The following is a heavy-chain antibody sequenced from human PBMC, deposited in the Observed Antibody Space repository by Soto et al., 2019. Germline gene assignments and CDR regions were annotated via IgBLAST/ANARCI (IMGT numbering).Heavy chain of an antibody. CDR2: MSYDGSNK. J-gene: IGHJ4*02. Sequence: GGSLRLSCAASGFTFRNFGMHWVRQAPGKGLEWVAVMSYDGSNKYYADSVKGRFTISRDNSKNTLYLQMNSLRTEDTAVYSCAKDHSSGSSYFDYWGQGTLVTVSS. CDR3: AKDHSSGSSYFDY. CDR1: GFTFRNFG. D-gene: IGHD6-19*01. V-gene: IGHV3-30*18.